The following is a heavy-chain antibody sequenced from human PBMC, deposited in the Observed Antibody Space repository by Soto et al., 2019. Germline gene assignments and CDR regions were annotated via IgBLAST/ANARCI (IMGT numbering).Heavy chain of an antibody. Sequence: PSETLSLTCTVSGGSISSSSKYWGWIRQPPGKGLEWMGSIYDSGSTYYNPSLKRRVTISEDTTKKQFPLKLSSGIAADTAEYYYARHRYYYDSSAYPHFDSWGQGTLVPVSS. CDR1: GGSISSSSKY. CDR2: IYDSGST. V-gene: IGHV4-39*01. CDR3: ARHRYYYDSSAYPHFDS. D-gene: IGHD3-22*01. J-gene: IGHJ4*02.